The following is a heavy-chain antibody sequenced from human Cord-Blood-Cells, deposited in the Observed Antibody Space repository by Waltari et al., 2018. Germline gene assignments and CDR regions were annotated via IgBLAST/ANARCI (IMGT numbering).Heavy chain of an antibody. CDR3: ARGKAAVDY. CDR2: FYYSGFT. Sequence: QLQLPESGPGLVKPSQPLSITCTVSGCSISSSYWSWLRQPPGKGLEWIGYFYYSGFTNYNPSLKSRVTISVDTSKNQFSLKLSSVTAADTAVYYCARGKAAVDYWGQGTLVTVSS. J-gene: IGHJ4*02. D-gene: IGHD6-13*01. V-gene: IGHV4-59*01. CDR1: GCSISSSY.